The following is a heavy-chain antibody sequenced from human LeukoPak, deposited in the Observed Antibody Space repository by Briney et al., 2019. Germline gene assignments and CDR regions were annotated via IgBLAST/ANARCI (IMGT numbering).Heavy chain of an antibody. D-gene: IGHD3-22*01. CDR1: GFTVSSNY. CDR3: ARSASFDSSSYYIYYYMDV. J-gene: IGHJ6*03. CDR2: IYSDGTT. V-gene: IGHV3-66*01. Sequence: GGSLRLSCAVSGFTVSSNYMSWVRQAPRKGLEWVSVIYSDGTTYFADSVKGRFTISRDNSKNTLYLQLNSLRAEDTAVYYCARSASFDSSSYYIYYYMDVWGKGTTVTISS.